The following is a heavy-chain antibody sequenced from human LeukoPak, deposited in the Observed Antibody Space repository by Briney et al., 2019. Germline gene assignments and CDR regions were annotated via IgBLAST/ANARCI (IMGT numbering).Heavy chain of an antibody. J-gene: IGHJ4*02. Sequence: GGSLRLSCAASGFTFSSYAMSWVRQAPGKGLEWVSAISGSGGSTYYADSVKGRFTIPRDNSKNTLYLQMNSLRAEDTAVYYCAKDWGSGYSSGWPVDYWGQGTLVTVSS. V-gene: IGHV3-23*01. CDR1: GFTFSSYA. CDR2: ISGSGGST. D-gene: IGHD6-19*01. CDR3: AKDWGSGYSSGWPVDY.